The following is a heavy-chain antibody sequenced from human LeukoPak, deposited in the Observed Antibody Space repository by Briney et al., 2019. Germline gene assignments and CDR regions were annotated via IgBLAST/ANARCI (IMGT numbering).Heavy chain of an antibody. Sequence: SETLSLTCTVSGGSISNSSYYWGWIRQPPGKGLEWIGSMYHSGSTYYNPSLKSRATISVDTSKNQFSLKLSSVTAADTAVYYCARHGRMGTINPSYWGQGTLVTVSS. CDR3: ARHGRMGTINPSY. D-gene: IGHD5-24*01. CDR2: MYHSGST. J-gene: IGHJ4*02. V-gene: IGHV4-39*01. CDR1: GGSISNSSYY.